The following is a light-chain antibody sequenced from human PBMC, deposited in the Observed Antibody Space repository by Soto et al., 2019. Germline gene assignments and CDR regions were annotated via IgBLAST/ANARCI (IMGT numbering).Light chain of an antibody. J-gene: IGKJ1*01. CDR3: QQRSNWPVT. CDR2: DAS. Sequence: DIVLTQSPATLSLSPGERATLSCRASQSVSSYLAWYQQKPGQAPRLLIYDASSRATGIPARFSGSGSGTDFTLTISRLEPEDFAVYFCQQRSNWPVTFGQGTRVEIK. V-gene: IGKV3-11*01. CDR1: QSVSSY.